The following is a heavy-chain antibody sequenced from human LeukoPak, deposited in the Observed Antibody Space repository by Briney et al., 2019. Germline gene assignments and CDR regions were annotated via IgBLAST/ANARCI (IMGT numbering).Heavy chain of an antibody. CDR2: ICTSGST. J-gene: IGHJ4*02. CDR3: ARGTYSSSWYTDY. Sequence: PSETLSLTCTVSGGSISTYCWSWIRQPAGKGLEWIGHICTSGSTNYNPSLKSRVTMSVDTSNNEFSLKLNSVTAADTAVYYCARGTYSSSWYTDYWGQGTLVTVSS. CDR1: GGSISTYC. V-gene: IGHV4-4*07. D-gene: IGHD6-13*01.